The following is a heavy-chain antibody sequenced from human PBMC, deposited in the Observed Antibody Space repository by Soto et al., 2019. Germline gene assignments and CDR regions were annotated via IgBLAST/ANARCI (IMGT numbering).Heavy chain of an antibody. D-gene: IGHD6-6*01. CDR2: IYHSGST. CDR1: GGSISSGGYS. CDR3: ARGIHEGYSSSSYFDY. Sequence: SETLSLTCAVSGGSISSGGYSWSWIRQPPGKGLEWIGYIYHSGSTYYNPSLKSRVTISVDGSKNQFSLKLSSVTAADTAVYYCARGIHEGYSSSSYFDYWGQGTLVTVSS. J-gene: IGHJ4*02. V-gene: IGHV4-30-2*01.